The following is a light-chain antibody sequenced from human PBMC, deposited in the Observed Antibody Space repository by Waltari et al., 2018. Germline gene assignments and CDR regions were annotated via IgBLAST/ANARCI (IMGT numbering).Light chain of an antibody. CDR1: SSDVGGYDY. CDR2: DVT. CDR3: SSYTSSSTSVV. V-gene: IGLV2-14*03. J-gene: IGLJ2*01. Sequence: QSALPQPASVSGSPGQSTIMYCTGSSSDVGGYDYVCWYQQHPGKAPKLMIYDVTNRPSGVSNRFSGSKSGNTASLTISGLQAEDEADYYCSSYTSSSTSVVFGGGTKLTVL.